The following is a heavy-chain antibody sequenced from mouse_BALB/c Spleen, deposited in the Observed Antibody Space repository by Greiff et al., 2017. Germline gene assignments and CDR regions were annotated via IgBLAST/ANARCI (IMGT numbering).Heavy chain of an antibody. CDR1: GFSLTGYG. CDR2: IWGDGST. CDR3: ARALYYYGSSWYYFDY. V-gene: IGHV2-6-7*01. D-gene: IGHD1-1*01. Sequence: VQLVESGPGLVAPSQSLSITCTVSGFSLTGYGVNWVRQPPGKGLEWLGMIWGDGSTDYNSALKSRLSISKDNSKSQVFLKMNSLQTDDTARYYCARALYYYGSSWYYFDYWGQGTTLTVSS. J-gene: IGHJ2*01.